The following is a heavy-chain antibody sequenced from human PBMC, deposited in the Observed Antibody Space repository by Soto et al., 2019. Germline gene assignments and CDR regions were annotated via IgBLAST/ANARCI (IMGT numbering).Heavy chain of an antibody. CDR1: GGSISSGGYS. Sequence: SETLSLTCAVSGGSISSGGYSWSWIRQPPGKGLEWIGYIYHGSTYYNPSLKSRVTISVDRSKNQFSLKLRSVTAADTAVYYCARAGGLGAVAVDYWGQGTLVTVSS. V-gene: IGHV4-30-2*01. J-gene: IGHJ4*02. CDR3: ARAGGLGAVAVDY. D-gene: IGHD6-19*01. CDR2: IYHGST.